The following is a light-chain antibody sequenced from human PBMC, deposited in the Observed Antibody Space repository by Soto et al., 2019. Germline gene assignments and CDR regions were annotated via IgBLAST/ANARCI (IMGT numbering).Light chain of an antibody. V-gene: IGKV3-20*01. CDR3: QQYGSSPT. CDR1: QIVSSSY. CDR2: GAS. J-gene: IGKJ1*01. Sequence: EIVLTQSPGTLSLSPGERATLSCRASQIVSSSYSAWYQQKPGQAPRLLIYGASTRATGIPARFSGSGSGTEFTLTISSLQSEDFAVYYCQQYGSSPTFGQGTKVDIK.